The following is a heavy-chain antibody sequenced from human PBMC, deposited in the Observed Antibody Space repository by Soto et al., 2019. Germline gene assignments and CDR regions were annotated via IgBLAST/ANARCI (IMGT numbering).Heavy chain of an antibody. CDR3: AREVDFYDFWSGYRVYYGMDV. Sequence: LSLTCAVSGGSISSSNWWSWVRQPPGKGLEWIGEIYHSGSTNYNPSLKSRVTISVDKSKNQFSLKLSSVTAADTAVYYCAREVDFYDFWSGYRVYYGMDVWGQGPRSPSP. J-gene: IGHJ6*02. V-gene: IGHV4-4*02. CDR2: IYHSGST. CDR1: GGSISSSNW. D-gene: IGHD3-3*01.